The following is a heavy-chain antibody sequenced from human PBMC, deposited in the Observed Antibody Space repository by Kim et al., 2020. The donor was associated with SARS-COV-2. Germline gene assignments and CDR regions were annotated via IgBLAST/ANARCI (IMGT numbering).Heavy chain of an antibody. Sequence: GRFTCSRDNSKNTLYLQMNSLRAEDTAVYYCARDRGYSYGGAYYYYGMDVWGQGTTVTVSS. J-gene: IGHJ6*02. D-gene: IGHD5-18*01. V-gene: IGHV3-30*07. CDR3: ARDRGYSYGGAYYYYGMDV.